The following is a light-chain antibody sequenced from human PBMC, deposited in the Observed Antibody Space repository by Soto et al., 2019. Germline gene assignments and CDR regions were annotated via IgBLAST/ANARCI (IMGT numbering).Light chain of an antibody. CDR1: QRISSY. V-gene: IGKV1-39*01. Sequence: IEMTQSPSSLSASVGDRVTITCRASQRISSYLTWYQQKPGKAPKLLIYAASSLQSGVPSRFSGSGSGTDSTPTISRLPPEDFATYCRHQSYCISWSFGQGTKVDIK. CDR2: AAS. J-gene: IGKJ1*01. CDR3: HQSYCISWS.